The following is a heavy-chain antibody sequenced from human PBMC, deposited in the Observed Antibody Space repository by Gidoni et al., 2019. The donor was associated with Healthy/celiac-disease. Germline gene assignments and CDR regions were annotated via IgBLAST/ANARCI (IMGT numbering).Heavy chain of an antibody. V-gene: IGHV1-69*04. CDR2: IIPILGIA. CDR3: ARADCSGGCCSPYYYYGMDV. D-gene: IGHD2-15*01. Sequence: PGQGLEWMGRIIPILGIANYAQKFQGRVTITADKSTSTAYMELSSLRSEDTAVYYCARADCSGGCCSPYYYYGMDVWGQGTTVTVSS. J-gene: IGHJ6*02.